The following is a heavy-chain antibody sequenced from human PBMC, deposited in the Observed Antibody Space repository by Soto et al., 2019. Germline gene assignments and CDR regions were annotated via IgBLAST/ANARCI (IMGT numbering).Heavy chain of an antibody. CDR1: GGSFSGYY. CDR3: GRGGGGGSGWSYYYYYGMDV. CDR2: INHSGST. Sequence: PSETLSLTCAVYGGSFSGYYWSWIRQPPGKGLEWIGEINHSGSTNYNPSLKSRVTISVDTSKNQFSLKLSSVTAADTAVYYCGRGGGGGSGWSYYYYYGMDVWGQGTTVTVSS. D-gene: IGHD6-19*01. J-gene: IGHJ6*02. V-gene: IGHV4-34*01.